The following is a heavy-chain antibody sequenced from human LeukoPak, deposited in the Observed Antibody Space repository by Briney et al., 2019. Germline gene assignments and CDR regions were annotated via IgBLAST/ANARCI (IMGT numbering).Heavy chain of an antibody. J-gene: IGHJ6*03. V-gene: IGHV1-69*13. CDR3: ARSNCSSTSCYVYYYYYMDV. D-gene: IGHD2-2*01. CDR1: GYTFTNYY. Sequence: SVKVSCKASGYTFTNYYMHWVRQAPGQGLEWMGGIIPIFGTANYAQKFQGRVTITADESTSTAYMELSSLRSEDTAVYYCARSNCSSTSCYVYYYYYMDVWGKGTTVTISS. CDR2: IIPIFGTA.